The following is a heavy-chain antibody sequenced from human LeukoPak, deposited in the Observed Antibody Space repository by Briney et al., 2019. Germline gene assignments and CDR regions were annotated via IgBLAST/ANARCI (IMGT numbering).Heavy chain of an antibody. J-gene: IGHJ5*02. Sequence: SETLSLTCTVFGGSISSSSYYWGWIRQPPGKGLEWIGSIYYSGSTYYNPSLKSRVTISVDTSKNQFSLKLSSVTAADTAVYYCAREDSNYVWVGFDPWGQGTLVTVSS. V-gene: IGHV4-39*07. CDR2: IYYSGST. CDR1: GGSISSSSYY. CDR3: AREDSNYVWVGFDP. D-gene: IGHD4-11*01.